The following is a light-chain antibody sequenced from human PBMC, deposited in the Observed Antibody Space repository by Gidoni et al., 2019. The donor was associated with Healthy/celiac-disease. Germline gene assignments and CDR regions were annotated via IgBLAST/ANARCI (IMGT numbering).Light chain of an antibody. CDR2: LGS. V-gene: IGKV2-28*01. Sequence: DLVMPQSPLSLPFTPGEPASISCRSSQSLLHSNGYNYLDWYLQKPGQSPQLLIYLGSNRASGVPDRFSGSGSGTDVTLKISRVEAEDVGVYYCMQALQTRTFXQXTKVEIK. CDR1: QSLLHSNGYNY. CDR3: MQALQTRT. J-gene: IGKJ1*01.